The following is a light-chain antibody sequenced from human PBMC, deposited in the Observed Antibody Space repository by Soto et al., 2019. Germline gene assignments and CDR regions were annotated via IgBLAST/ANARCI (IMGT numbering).Light chain of an antibody. Sequence: EIVMTQSPATLSVSPGERATLSCRASLSVSRNLAWYQQKPGQAPRLLIFDASTRATGIPARFSGSGSGTEFTLTITSLQSEDFAVYYCQQYNAWPRTVGQGTKVDIK. CDR1: LSVSRN. J-gene: IGKJ1*01. V-gene: IGKV3-15*01. CDR3: QQYNAWPRT. CDR2: DAS.